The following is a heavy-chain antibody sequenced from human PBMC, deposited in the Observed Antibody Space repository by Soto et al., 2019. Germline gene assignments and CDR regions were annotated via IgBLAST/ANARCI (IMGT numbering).Heavy chain of an antibody. CDR2: TYYRSKWYN. CDR1: GDSVSSNSAA. CDR3: AKDDVDKVATIAGHYYYYGMDV. J-gene: IGHJ6*02. V-gene: IGHV6-1*01. D-gene: IGHD5-12*01. Sequence: PSQTLSLTCAISGDSVSSNSAAWNWIRQSPSRGLEWLGRTYYRSKWYNDYAVSVKSRITLNPDPSKNQFSLQLNSVTPEDTAVNYCAKDDVDKVATIAGHYYYYGMDVWGQGTTVTVSS.